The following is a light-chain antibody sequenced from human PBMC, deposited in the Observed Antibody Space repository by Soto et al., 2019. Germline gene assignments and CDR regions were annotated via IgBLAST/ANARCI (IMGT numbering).Light chain of an antibody. CDR1: QAISSS. CDR3: QHLNDYRYT. J-gene: IGKJ2*01. CDR2: AAS. V-gene: IGKV1-9*01. Sequence: DLQLTQSPSFLSASVGDRVTITCRASQAISSSLAWYQHNPGQAPKLLIYAASTLQNGVPSSFSGSGSGTEVTLTISSLQPEDFVTYYCQHLNDYRYTFGQGTKVEIK.